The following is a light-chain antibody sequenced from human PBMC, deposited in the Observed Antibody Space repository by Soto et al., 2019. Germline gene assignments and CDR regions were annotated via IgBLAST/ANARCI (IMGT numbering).Light chain of an antibody. Sequence: QSVLTQPPSASGTPGQRATISCSGSSSNIGSNSVNWYQQLPGTAPKLLTYSNDRRPSGVPDRFSGSKSDTSASLAISGLQSEDEADYYCAAWDDSLNGYVFGTG. CDR1: SSNIGSNS. V-gene: IGLV1-44*01. J-gene: IGLJ1*01. CDR3: AAWDDSLNGYV. CDR2: SND.